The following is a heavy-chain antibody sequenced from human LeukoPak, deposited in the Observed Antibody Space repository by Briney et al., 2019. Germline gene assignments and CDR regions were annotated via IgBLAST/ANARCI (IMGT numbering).Heavy chain of an antibody. D-gene: IGHD2-8*01. CDR3: AKNGVPTKYYFDY. CDR1: GFTFSSYA. Sequence: GGSLRLFCAASGFTFSSYAMSWVRQAPGKGLEWVSAISSSGAGTYYADSVKGRFTISRDSSKNTLYLQMNSLRAEDTAVYYCAKNGVPTKYYFDYWGQGTLVTVSS. V-gene: IGHV3-23*01. CDR2: ISSSGAGT. J-gene: IGHJ4*02.